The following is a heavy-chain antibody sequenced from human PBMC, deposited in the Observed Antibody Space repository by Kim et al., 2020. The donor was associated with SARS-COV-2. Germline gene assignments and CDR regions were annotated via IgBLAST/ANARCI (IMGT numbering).Heavy chain of an antibody. V-gene: IGHV3-11*01. Sequence: GQGRFTISRDNAKNPLYLQMNSLRAEDTAVYYCARLIFGTYYYYYYYMDVWGKGTTVTVSS. D-gene: IGHD3-3*01. J-gene: IGHJ6*03. CDR3: ARLIFGTYYYYYYYMDV.